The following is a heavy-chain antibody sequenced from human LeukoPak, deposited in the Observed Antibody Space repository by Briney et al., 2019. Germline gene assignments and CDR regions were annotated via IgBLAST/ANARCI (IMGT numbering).Heavy chain of an antibody. J-gene: IGHJ3*02. CDR2: ISSSSSSI. CDR3: ARAGDYYDSSGYYGAFDI. Sequence: GGSLRLSCSGSGFTFSSYTMNWVRQAPGKGLEWDSSISSSSSSISYADSVKGRFTISRDNAEKSVYLQMNTLRAEDTAVYYCARAGDYYDSSGYYGAFDIWGQGTMVTVSS. V-gene: IGHV3-21*01. D-gene: IGHD3-22*01. CDR1: GFTFSSYT.